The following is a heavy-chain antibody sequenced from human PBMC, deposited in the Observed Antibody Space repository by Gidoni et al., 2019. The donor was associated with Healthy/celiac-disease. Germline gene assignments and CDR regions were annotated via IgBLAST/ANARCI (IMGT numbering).Heavy chain of an antibody. D-gene: IGHD3-22*01. CDR1: GFTFSSYW. CDR3: ARDSGEYYYDSSGYFSY. V-gene: IGHV3-7*04. Sequence: EVQLVESGGGLVQPGGSLRLSCAASGFTFSSYWLRWVGQAPGQGLEWVANIKQDGSKKYYVDSVKGRFTISRDNAKNSLYLQMNSLRAEDTAVYYCARDSGEYYYDSSGYFSYWGQGTLVTVSS. CDR2: IKQDGSKK. J-gene: IGHJ4*02.